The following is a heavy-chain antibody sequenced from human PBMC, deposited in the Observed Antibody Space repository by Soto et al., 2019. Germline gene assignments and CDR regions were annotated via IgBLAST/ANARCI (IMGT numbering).Heavy chain of an antibody. D-gene: IGHD2-2*02. J-gene: IGHJ6*03. Sequence: SSETLSLTCTVSGGSISSYYWSWIRQPPGKGLEWIGYIYYSGSTNYNPSLKSRVTISVDTSKNQFSLKLSSVTAADTAVYYCARVFTDIVVVPAAIRAQYYYYYYMDVWGKETTVTVSS. CDR1: GGSISSYY. CDR2: IYYSGST. CDR3: ARVFTDIVVVPAAIRAQYYYYYYMDV. V-gene: IGHV4-59*01.